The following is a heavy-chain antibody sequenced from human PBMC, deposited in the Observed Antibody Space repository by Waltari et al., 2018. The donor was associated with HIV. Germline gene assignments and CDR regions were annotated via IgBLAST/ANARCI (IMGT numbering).Heavy chain of an antibody. Sequence: QLQLQESGPGLVKPSETLSLTCTVSGGSISSSSYYWGWIRQPPGKGLEWIGSIYYSGVTYYNPSLQSRVTISVDTSKNQFSLKLSSVTAADTAVYYCARHSPGPGDYWCQGTLVTVSS. D-gene: IGHD1-1*01. CDR1: GGSISSSSYY. V-gene: IGHV4-39*01. CDR3: ARHSPGPGDY. J-gene: IGHJ4*02. CDR2: IYYSGVT.